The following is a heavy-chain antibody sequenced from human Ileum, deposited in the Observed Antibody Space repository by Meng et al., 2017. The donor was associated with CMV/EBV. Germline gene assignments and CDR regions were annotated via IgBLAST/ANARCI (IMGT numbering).Heavy chain of an antibody. Sequence: SASLRLSCTVSGYSITSGYYWGWIRQPPGQGLEWIGTIYHSGNTYYNPSLKSLVTISLDTCKNQFSLKLTSATAADTAVYYCARNPPLCGTTTCYRDENWFDPWGQGTMVTVSS. CDR1: GYSITSGYY. CDR3: ARNPPLCGTTTCYRDENWFDP. D-gene: IGHD2-2*01. CDR2: IYHSGNT. J-gene: IGHJ5*02. V-gene: IGHV4-38-2*02.